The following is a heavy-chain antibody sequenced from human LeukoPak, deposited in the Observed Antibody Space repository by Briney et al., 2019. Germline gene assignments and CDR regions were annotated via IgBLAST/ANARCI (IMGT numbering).Heavy chain of an antibody. Sequence: SETLSLTCAVYGGSMSDYSWNWIRQSPGKGLEWIGEISHIGNTNYNPSLKSRVTISVDTSKNQFSLKLSSVTAADTAVYYCARPRSSSPLYWYFDLWGRGTLVTVSS. CDR2: ISHIGNT. V-gene: IGHV4-34*01. CDR1: GGSMSDYS. J-gene: IGHJ2*01. D-gene: IGHD6-13*01. CDR3: ARPRSSSPLYWYFDL.